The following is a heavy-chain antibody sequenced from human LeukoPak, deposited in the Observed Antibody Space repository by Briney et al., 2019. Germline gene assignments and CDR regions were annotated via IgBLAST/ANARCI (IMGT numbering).Heavy chain of an antibody. J-gene: IGHJ4*02. CDR3: ARERDSGYSNRGFDH. CDR2: IFYDGSFK. Sequence: GGSLRLSCAASGFTLLTYSMDWVRQAPGEGLEWVTVIFYDGSFKFYSDSVKGRFTISRDNSKSTLYLQMNSLRPEDTAVYYCARERDSGYSNRGFDHWGQGTLVTVSS. CDR1: GFTLLTYS. V-gene: IGHV3-30*03. D-gene: IGHD6-13*01.